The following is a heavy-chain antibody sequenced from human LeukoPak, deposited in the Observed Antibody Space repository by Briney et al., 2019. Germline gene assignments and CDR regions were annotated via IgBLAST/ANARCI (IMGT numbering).Heavy chain of an antibody. CDR3: ARHLSQWRYYYYMDV. CDR2: IYYSGST. D-gene: IGHD6-19*01. Sequence: SETLSLTCTVSGGSISSSSYYWGWIRQPPGKGLEWIGSIYYSGSTYYNPSLKSRVTISVDTSKNQFSLKLSSVTTADTAVYYCARHLSQWRYYYYMDVWGKGTTVTISS. J-gene: IGHJ6*03. V-gene: IGHV4-39*01. CDR1: GGSISSSSYY.